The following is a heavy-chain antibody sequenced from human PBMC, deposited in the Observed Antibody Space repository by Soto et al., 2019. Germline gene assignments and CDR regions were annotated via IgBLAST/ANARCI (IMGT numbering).Heavy chain of an antibody. CDR2: ISGSGGST. J-gene: IGHJ4*02. Sequence: EVQLLESGGGLVQPGGSLRLSCAASGFTFSSYAMSWVRQAPGKGLEWVSAISGSGGSTYYADSVKGRFTISRDNSKNTLYLQMNSLRAEDTAVYYCAKADGYDFWSGSTTSFDYWGQGTLVTVSS. D-gene: IGHD3-3*01. CDR1: GFTFSSYA. CDR3: AKADGYDFWSGSTTSFDY. V-gene: IGHV3-23*01.